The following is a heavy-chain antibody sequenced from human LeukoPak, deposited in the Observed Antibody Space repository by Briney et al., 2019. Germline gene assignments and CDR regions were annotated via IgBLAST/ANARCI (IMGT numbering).Heavy chain of an antibody. J-gene: IGHJ4*02. V-gene: IGHV3-23*01. Sequence: PGGSLRLSCAASGFTFSSYATSWVRQAPGKGLEWVSAISGSGGSTYYADSVKGRFTISRDNSKNTLYLQMNSLRAEDTAVYYCAKGTVVTPEAFDYWGQGTLVTVSA. CDR1: GFTFSSYA. CDR2: ISGSGGST. D-gene: IGHD4-23*01. CDR3: AKGTVVTPEAFDY.